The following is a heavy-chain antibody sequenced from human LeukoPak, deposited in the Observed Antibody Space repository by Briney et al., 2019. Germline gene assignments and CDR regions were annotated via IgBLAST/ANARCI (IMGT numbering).Heavy chain of an antibody. J-gene: IGHJ4*02. V-gene: IGHV4-4*02. CDR3: ARDPVAAAGTALDY. Sequence: SGTPSLTCAVSGGSISSSNWWSWVRQPPGKGLEWIGEIYHNGNTNYNPSLKSRVTISVDKSKSQISLKLNSVTAADTAVYYCARDPVAAAGTALDYWGQGTLVTVSS. CDR2: IYHNGNT. CDR1: GGSISSSNW. D-gene: IGHD6-13*01.